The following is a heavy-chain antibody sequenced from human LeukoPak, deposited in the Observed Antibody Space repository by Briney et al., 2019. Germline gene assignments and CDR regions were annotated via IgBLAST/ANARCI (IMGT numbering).Heavy chain of an antibody. V-gene: IGHV1-69*01. D-gene: IGHD3-3*01. CDR2: IIPIFGTA. CDR3: ARDLTIFGVVITPFDP. CDR1: GGTFSSYA. J-gene: IGHJ5*02. Sequence: SVKVSCKASGGTFSSYAISWVRQAPGQGLEWMGGIIPIFGTANYAQKFQGRVTITADESTSTAYMELSSLRSEDTAVYYCARDLTIFGVVITPFDPWGQGTLVTVSS.